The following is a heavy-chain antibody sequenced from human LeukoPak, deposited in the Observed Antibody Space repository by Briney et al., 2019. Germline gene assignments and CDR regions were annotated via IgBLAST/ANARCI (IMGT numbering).Heavy chain of an antibody. D-gene: IGHD6-19*01. CDR3: ARVGVGTVAGNYFDD. V-gene: IGHV3-53*05. CDR1: GFTVTTNY. Sequence: GGSLRLSCAASGFTVTTNYMTWVRQAPGKGLEWVSIIYSGGYTDYADSVKGRFTISRDNSKNTLYLQMNSLRPEDTAVYYCARVGVGTVAGNYFDDWGQGTLVTVSS. J-gene: IGHJ4*02. CDR2: IYSGGYT.